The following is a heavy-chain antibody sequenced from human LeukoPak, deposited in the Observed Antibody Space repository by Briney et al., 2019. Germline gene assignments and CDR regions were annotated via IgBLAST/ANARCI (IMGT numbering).Heavy chain of an antibody. J-gene: IGHJ4*02. CDR1: GFTFSSYS. Sequence: GGSLRLSCAASGFTFSSYSTNWVRQAPGKGLEWVSSISSSSYIYYADSVKGRFTISRDNAKNSLYLQMNSLRAEDTAVYYCARAGEMTYFDYWGQGTLVTVSS. CDR2: ISSSSYI. CDR3: ARAGEMTYFDY. D-gene: IGHD5-24*01. V-gene: IGHV3-21*01.